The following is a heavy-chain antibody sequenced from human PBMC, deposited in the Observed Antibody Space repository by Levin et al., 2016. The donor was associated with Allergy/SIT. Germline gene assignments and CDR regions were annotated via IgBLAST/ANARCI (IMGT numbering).Heavy chain of an antibody. Sequence: RQAPGKGLEWIGSIYYSGSTYYNPSLKSRVTISVDTSKNQFSLKLSSVTAADTAVYYCARLVTTVTIWGQGTLVTVSS. D-gene: IGHD4-17*01. CDR2: IYYSGST. CDR3: ARLVTTVTI. V-gene: IGHV4-39*01. J-gene: IGHJ4*02.